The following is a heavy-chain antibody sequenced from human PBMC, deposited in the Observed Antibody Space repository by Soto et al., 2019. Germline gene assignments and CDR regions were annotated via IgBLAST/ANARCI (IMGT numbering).Heavy chain of an antibody. CDR3: ARDRGYGAHDYYSTAMYV. D-gene: IGHD3-10*01. CDR1: GFTFRSYT. Sequence: GGSLRLSCVGSGFTFRSYTMNWVRQAPGKGLEWVSGIRGFSPYTFYADSVKGRFTISRDNAKNSLYLQMNSLRAEDTAVYYWARDRGYGAHDYYSTAMYVWAQGTPVPVSS. J-gene: IGHJ6*02. V-gene: IGHV3-21*01. CDR2: IRGFSPYT.